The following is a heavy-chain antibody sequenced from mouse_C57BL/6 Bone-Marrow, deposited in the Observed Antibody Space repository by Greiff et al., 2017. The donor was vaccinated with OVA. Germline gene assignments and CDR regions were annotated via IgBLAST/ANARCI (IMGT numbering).Heavy chain of an antibody. CDR2: IDPSDSYT. D-gene: IGHD3-3*01. CDR1: GYTFPSYW. J-gene: IGHJ2*01. CDR3: ATGTDY. V-gene: IGHV1-69*01. Sequence: VKLQQPGAELVMPGASVKLSCKASGYTFPSYWMHWVKQRPGQGLEWIGEIDPSDSYTNYNQKFKGKSTLTVDKSSSTAYMQLSSLTSEDSAVYYCATGTDYWGQGTTLTVSS.